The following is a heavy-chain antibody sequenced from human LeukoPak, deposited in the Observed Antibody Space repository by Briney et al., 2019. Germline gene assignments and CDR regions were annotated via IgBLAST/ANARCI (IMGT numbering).Heavy chain of an antibody. CDR3: ARLVRGVIDY. CDR1: GGSISSYY. CDR2: IYYTGST. J-gene: IGHJ4*02. V-gene: IGHV4-59*01. Sequence: PSETLSLTCTASGGSISSYYWSWIRQPPGKGLEWIGYIYYTGSTNYNPSLQSRVTMSVDTSKNHLSLRLSSVTAADTAVYYCARLVRGVIDYWGQGTLVTVSS. D-gene: IGHD3-10*01.